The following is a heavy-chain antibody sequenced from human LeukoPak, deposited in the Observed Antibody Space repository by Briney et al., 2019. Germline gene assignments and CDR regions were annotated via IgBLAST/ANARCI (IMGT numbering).Heavy chain of an antibody. CDR1: GFTFSSYG. V-gene: IGHV3-33*01. CDR3: ARDKGGWYYYGMDV. J-gene: IGHJ6*02. D-gene: IGHD6-19*01. Sequence: GGSLRLSCAASGFTFSSYGMHWVRQAPGKGLEWVAVIWYDGSNKYYADSVKGRFTISRDNSKNTLYLQMNSLRAEDTAVYYCARDKGGWYYYGMDVWGQGTTVTVSS. CDR2: IWYDGSNK.